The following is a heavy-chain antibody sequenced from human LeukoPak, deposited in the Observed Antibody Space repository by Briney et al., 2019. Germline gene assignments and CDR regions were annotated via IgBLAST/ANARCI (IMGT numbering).Heavy chain of an antibody. Sequence: VASVKVSCKVSGCTLTELSMHWVRQAPGKGLEWMGGFDPEDGETIYAQKFQGRVTMTEDTSTDTAYMELSSLRSEDTAVYYCATGSLSYYDSSGYYPTYYFQHWGQGTLVTVSS. CDR3: ATGSLSYYDSSGYYPTYYFQH. V-gene: IGHV1-24*01. CDR1: GCTLTELS. CDR2: FDPEDGET. D-gene: IGHD3-22*01. J-gene: IGHJ1*01.